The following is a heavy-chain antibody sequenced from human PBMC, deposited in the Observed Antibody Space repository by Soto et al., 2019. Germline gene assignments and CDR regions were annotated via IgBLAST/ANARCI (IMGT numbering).Heavy chain of an antibody. D-gene: IGHD6-13*01. V-gene: IGHV3-23*01. J-gene: IGHJ6*02. CDR3: VQDWTGNSCPCMVV. CDR2: ISSSGETT. CDR1: GFTFSSFA. Sequence: EVQLLESGGGLVQPGGCLRLSCAASGFTFSSFAMTWVRQATGEGLEWVSSISSSGETTYYSDSVKGRFTISRDISQNMVYLQMTSLRAEDTPVYFCVQDWTGNSCPCMVVWGQWTTVTVSS.